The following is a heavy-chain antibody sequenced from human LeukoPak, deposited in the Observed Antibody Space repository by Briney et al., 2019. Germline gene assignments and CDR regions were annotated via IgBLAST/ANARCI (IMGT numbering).Heavy chain of an antibody. V-gene: IGHV3-66*01. D-gene: IGHD6-19*01. Sequence: GGSLRLSCAASGFIVSSNYMSWVRQAPGKGLEWVSVIYSGGSTYYADSVKGRFTISRDNSKNTLYLQMNSLRAEDTAVYYCARDRSSGWYEGYYFDYWGQGTLVTVSS. CDR2: IYSGGST. CDR1: GFIVSSNY. J-gene: IGHJ4*02. CDR3: ARDRSSGWYEGYYFDY.